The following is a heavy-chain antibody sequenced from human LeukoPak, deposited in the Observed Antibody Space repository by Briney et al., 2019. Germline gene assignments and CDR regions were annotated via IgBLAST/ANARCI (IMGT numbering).Heavy chain of an antibody. V-gene: IGHV3-9*01. D-gene: IGHD6-13*01. CDR1: GFTFDDYA. CDR3: AKAYSSSWSFGAFDI. CDR2: ISWNSGSI. Sequence: PGGSLRLSCAASGFTFDDYAMHWVRQAPGKGLEWVSGISWNSGSIGYADSVKGRFTISRDNAKNSLYLQMNSLRAEDTALYYCAKAYSSSWSFGAFDIWGQGTMVTVSS. J-gene: IGHJ3*02.